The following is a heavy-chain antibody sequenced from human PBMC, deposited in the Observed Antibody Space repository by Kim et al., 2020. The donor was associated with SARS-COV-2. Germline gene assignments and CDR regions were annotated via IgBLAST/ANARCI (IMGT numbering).Heavy chain of an antibody. CDR2: IYYSGST. CDR3: ARDRLRSGSYKDY. Sequence: SETLSLTCTVSGGSISSSSYYWGWIRQPPGKGLEWIGSIYYSGSTYYNPSLKSRVTISVDTSKNQFSLKLSSVTAADTAVYYCARDRLRSGSYKDYWGQG. V-gene: IGHV4-39*07. CDR1: GGSISSSSYY. J-gene: IGHJ4*02. D-gene: IGHD3-10*01.